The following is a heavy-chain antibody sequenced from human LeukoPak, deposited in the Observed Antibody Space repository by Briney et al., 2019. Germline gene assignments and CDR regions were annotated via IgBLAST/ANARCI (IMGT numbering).Heavy chain of an antibody. J-gene: IGHJ4*02. CDR2: ITSSGAAT. Sequence: GGSLRLSCAASGFKFSDSPMYWVRQAPGKGLEWVSSITSSGAATYYADSVKGRFTISRDNSDNTLYLQMNSLRAEDTAVYYCAKDRPNYYGSNGHYYKLNGDCWGQGTLVTVSS. CDR3: AKDRPNYYGSNGHYYKLNGDC. D-gene: IGHD3-22*01. V-gene: IGHV3-23*01. CDR1: GFKFSDSP.